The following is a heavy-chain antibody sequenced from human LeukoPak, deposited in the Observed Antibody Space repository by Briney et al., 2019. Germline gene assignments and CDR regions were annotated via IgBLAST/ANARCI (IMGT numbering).Heavy chain of an antibody. D-gene: IGHD4-17*01. CDR2: INAGNGNT. V-gene: IGHV1-3*03. Sequence: ASVTVSCKASGYTFTSYAMHWVRQAPGQRLEWMGWINAGNGNTKYSQEFQGRVTITRDTSASTAYMELSSLRSEDMAVYYCARSGDYVKFDYWGQGTLVTVSS. CDR3: ARSGDYVKFDY. J-gene: IGHJ4*02. CDR1: GYTFTSYA.